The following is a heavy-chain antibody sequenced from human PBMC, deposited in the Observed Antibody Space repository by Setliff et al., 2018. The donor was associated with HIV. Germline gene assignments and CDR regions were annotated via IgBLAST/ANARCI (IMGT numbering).Heavy chain of an antibody. CDR2: LNYVGVT. D-gene: IGHD3-10*01. CDR1: GGSFSGSY. CDR3: VRQGLTMNRGVPAPILYYFDY. Sequence: SETLSLTCAVHGGSFSGSYWSWIRQPPGKGLEWIGELNYVGVTNHNPSLKSRVTISVEASKRQWSLNLNSVTATDTAVYYCVRQGLTMNRGVPAPILYYFDYWGQGILVTVSS. J-gene: IGHJ4*02. V-gene: IGHV4-34*01.